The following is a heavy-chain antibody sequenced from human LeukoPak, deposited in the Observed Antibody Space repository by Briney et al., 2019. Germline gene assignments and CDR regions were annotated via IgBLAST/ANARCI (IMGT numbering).Heavy chain of an antibody. CDR1: GYSFTNYW. D-gene: IGHD3-10*01. J-gene: IGHJ4*02. CDR3: SRRCSYYGSGSFGGYYFDY. V-gene: IGHV5-51*01. CDR2: FSPGDSDT. Sequence: GESLKISRKGFGYSFTNYWNARVRQMPGKGLEWMGIFSPGDSDTILSTSFQGQVTLPADQSLSPAYLQWSSLKASSTAMYYFSRRCSYYGSGSFGGYYFDYWGQGTLVTVSS.